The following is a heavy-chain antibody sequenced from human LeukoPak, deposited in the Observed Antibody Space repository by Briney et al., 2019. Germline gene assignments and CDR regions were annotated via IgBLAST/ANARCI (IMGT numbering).Heavy chain of an antibody. CDR3: ARDRDHSLDY. Sequence: PSETLSLTCTVSAGSISSYYWSWIREPPGKGLEWIGYIYYSGSTNYNPSLKSRVTISVDTSKNQFSLKLSSVTAADTAVYYCARDRDHSLDYWGQGTLVTVSS. D-gene: IGHD2-21*02. J-gene: IGHJ4*02. CDR1: AGSISSYY. V-gene: IGHV4-59*01. CDR2: IYYSGST.